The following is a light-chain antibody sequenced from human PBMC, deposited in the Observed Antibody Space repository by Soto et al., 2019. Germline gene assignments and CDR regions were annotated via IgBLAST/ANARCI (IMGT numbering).Light chain of an antibody. V-gene: IGKV3-15*01. Sequence: EVVMTQSPSTLSVSPGERATLSCRASQTISNNLAGYQQKPGQPPRLLIHGPSTRPPGIPARFSGGGYGTAFPLTHGRLQYEDFAVYYCHQYNMWPLHTFGHRTKLEIQ. CDR1: QTISNN. CDR3: HQYNMWPLHT. CDR2: GPS. J-gene: IGKJ2*01.